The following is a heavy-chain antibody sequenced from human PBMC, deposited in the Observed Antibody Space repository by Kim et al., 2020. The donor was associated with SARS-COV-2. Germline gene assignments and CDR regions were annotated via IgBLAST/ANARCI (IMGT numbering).Heavy chain of an antibody. J-gene: IGHJ4*02. V-gene: IGHV3-11*01. Sequence: GSSMRYANSGNGRFSNSRDNAKKSLSLQMNSLTPEDTAVYYCVREPANWGQGTLVTVSS. CDR3: VREPAN. CDR2: GSSM.